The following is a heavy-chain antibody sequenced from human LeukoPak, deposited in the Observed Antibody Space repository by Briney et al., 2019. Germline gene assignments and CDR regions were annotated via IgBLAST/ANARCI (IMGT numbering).Heavy chain of an antibody. CDR1: TASISSNNYY. J-gene: IGHJ5*02. Sequence: SETLSLTCTVSTASISSNNYYWGWIRQPPGTGLEWIGSIYHSGSTYYNPSLRGRITISVDTSKNLFSLKLSSVTAADTAVYYCARLGWLYGSGSMNWFDPWGQGTLDTVSS. CDR3: ARLGWLYGSGSMNWFDP. D-gene: IGHD3-10*01. V-gene: IGHV4-39*01. CDR2: IYHSGST.